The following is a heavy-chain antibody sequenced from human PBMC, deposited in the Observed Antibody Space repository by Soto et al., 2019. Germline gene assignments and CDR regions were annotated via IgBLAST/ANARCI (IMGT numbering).Heavy chain of an antibody. CDR2: INHSGST. CDR1: GGSISSFTYY. Sequence: PSETLSLTCTVSGGSISSFTYYWGWIRQPPGKGLEWIGEINHSGSTNYNPSLKSRVTISVDTSKNQFSLKLSSVTAADTAVYYCASLPSYLEWHPWFDPWGQGTLVTVSS. CDR3: ASLPSYLEWHPWFDP. J-gene: IGHJ5*02. D-gene: IGHD3-3*01. V-gene: IGHV4-39*07.